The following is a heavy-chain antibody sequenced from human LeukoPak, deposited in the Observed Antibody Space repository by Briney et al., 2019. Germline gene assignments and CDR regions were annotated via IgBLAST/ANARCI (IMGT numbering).Heavy chain of an antibody. D-gene: IGHD3-16*01. J-gene: IGHJ3*02. CDR2: INPSGGST. CDR3: ARIHRALTSTLRGVARPRGGAFDI. Sequence: GASVKVSCKASGYTFTSYYMHWVRQAPGQGLEWMGIINPSGGSTSYAQKFQGRVTMTRDTSTSTVYMELGSLRSEDTAVYYCARIHRALTSTLRGVARPRGGAFDIWGQGTMVTVSS. CDR1: GYTFTSYY. V-gene: IGHV1-46*01.